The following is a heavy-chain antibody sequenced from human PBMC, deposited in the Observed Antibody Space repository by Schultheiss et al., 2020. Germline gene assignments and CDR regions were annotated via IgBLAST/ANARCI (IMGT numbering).Heavy chain of an antibody. Sequence: SETLSLTCTVSGGSISSGGYYWSWIRQHPGKGLEWIGYIYYSGSTYYNPSLKSRVTISVDTSKKQFSLKLSSVTAADTAVYYCARSPRGYCSSTSCPHFPNYYYYGMDVWGQGTTVNVSS. D-gene: IGHD2-2*01. CDR3: ARSPRGYCSSTSCPHFPNYYYYGMDV. CDR2: IYYSGST. V-gene: IGHV4-31*03. J-gene: IGHJ6*02. CDR1: GGSISSGGYY.